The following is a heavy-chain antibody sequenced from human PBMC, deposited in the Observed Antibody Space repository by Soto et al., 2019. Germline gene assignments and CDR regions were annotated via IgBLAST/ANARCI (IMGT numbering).Heavy chain of an antibody. CDR3: AHLMITYGGVIADDAFDV. CDR2: IYWDNDK. V-gene: IGHV2-5*02. Sequence: QITLKESGPTLVEPTQTLTLTCTFSGFSLTTRQVGVGWIRQPPGQALEWLAVIYWDNDKRYSPSLERRLTITKATSKNQGVLTMTNMDPMDTATYYCAHLMITYGGVIADDAFDVWGQGTMVTVSS. CDR1: GFSLTTRQVG. J-gene: IGHJ3*01. D-gene: IGHD3-16*02.